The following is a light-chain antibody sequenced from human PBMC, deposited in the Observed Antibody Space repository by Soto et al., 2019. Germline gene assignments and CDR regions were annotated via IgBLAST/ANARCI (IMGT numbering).Light chain of an antibody. CDR3: QQLNSYPQT. J-gene: IGKJ5*01. CDR1: RGISSY. V-gene: IGKV1-9*01. CDR2: SAS. Sequence: SPLTESPSSRAASVGGRVCRTCEASRGISSYLAWYQQKPGKPPKLLVYSASTLQSGVPSRFSVRGSGPDFTLPISRLQPEESATYFCQQLNSYPQTFGQGTRLEIK.